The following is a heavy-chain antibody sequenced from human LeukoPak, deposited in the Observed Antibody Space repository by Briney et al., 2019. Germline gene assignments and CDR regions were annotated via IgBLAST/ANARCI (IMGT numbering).Heavy chain of an antibody. V-gene: IGHV3-7*01. D-gene: IGHD3-22*01. CDR3: ARVYGVYYDSTGYYSG. Sequence: GGSLRLSCTASGFTFSSYWVNWVRQAPGKGLEWVANIKQDGSEKKYVDSVKGRFTISRDNAKNSLYLQMNSLRAEDTAVYYCARVYGVYYDSTGYYSGWGQGTLVTVSS. CDR1: GFTFSSYW. CDR2: IKQDGSEK. J-gene: IGHJ4*02.